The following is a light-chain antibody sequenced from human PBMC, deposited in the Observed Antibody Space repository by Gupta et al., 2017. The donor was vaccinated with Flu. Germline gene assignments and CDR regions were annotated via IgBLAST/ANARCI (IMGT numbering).Light chain of an antibody. V-gene: IGLV2-11*01. J-gene: IGLJ3*02. CDR1: GSDVGTYNY. CDR2: DVT. Sequence: SAAAQPRSVSGFPGQTVTISCGGAGSDVGTYNYVSWYHQHPGKARKFIIFDVTRRPSEIPSRFSGSRSGDTAYLTISGLQAEEEADYYCCSYAGYHNWVFGGGTTVTV. CDR3: CSYAGYHNWV.